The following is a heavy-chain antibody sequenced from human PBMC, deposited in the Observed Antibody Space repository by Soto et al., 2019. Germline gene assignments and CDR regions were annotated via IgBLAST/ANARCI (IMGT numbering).Heavy chain of an antibody. CDR3: AIESCSSTSCYRDY. Sequence: QVQLVQSGAEVKKPGSSVKVSCKASGGTFSSYTISWVRQARGQGLEWMGRIIPILGIANYAQKFQGRVTSTADKSTSTAYIELSSRRSEDTAVYYWAIESCSSTSCYRDYWGQGTLVTVSS. CDR2: IIPILGIA. D-gene: IGHD2-2*02. CDR1: GGTFSSYT. J-gene: IGHJ4*02. V-gene: IGHV1-69*02.